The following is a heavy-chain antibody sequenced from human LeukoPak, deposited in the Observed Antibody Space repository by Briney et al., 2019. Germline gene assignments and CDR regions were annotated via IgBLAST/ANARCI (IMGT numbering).Heavy chain of an antibody. Sequence: PSGTLSLTCAVSGGSISSSNWWSWVRQPPGKGLEWIGEIYHSGSTNYNPSLKSRVTISVDKSKNQFSLKLSSVTAADTAVYYCARGGSGWTLTYFDYWGQGTLVTVSS. D-gene: IGHD6-19*01. CDR3: ARGGSGWTLTYFDY. CDR2: IYHSGST. J-gene: IGHJ4*02. CDR1: GGSISSSNW. V-gene: IGHV4-4*02.